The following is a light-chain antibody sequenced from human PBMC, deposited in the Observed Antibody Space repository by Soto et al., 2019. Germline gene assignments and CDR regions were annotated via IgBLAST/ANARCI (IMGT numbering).Light chain of an antibody. CDR2: GAS. CDR3: QQYNNWPRA. Sequence: EILMTQSPATLSVPPGERVTLSCSASQSVSSYLAWYQEKPGQPPRLLIYGASTRATGNPARFSGSGSGTEFTLTIGSRQAEVFAVYYCQQYNNWPRALGHGAKVEIK. V-gene: IGKV3-15*01. CDR1: QSVSSY. J-gene: IGKJ1*01.